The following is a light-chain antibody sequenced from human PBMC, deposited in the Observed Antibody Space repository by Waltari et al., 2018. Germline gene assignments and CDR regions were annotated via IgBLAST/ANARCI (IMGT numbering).Light chain of an antibody. Sequence: EIVLTQSPATLSLSPGERATLSCRASQSVSSYLAWYQQKPGQAPSLLIYDASTRATGIPARFSGSGSGTDFTLTISSLEPEDFVVYYCQQRSNFLTFGGGTKVEIK. CDR2: DAS. V-gene: IGKV3-11*01. CDR3: QQRSNFLT. CDR1: QSVSSY. J-gene: IGKJ4*01.